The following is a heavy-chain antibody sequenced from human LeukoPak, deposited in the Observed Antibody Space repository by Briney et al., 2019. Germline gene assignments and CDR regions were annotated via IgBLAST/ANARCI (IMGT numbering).Heavy chain of an antibody. J-gene: IGHJ6*03. D-gene: IGHD6-6*01. CDR2: ISSSRSYI. Sequence: PGGSLRLSCAASGFTFSSYSMNWVRQAPGRGREWVSSISSSRSYIYYADSVKGRFTISRDNAKNSLYLQMNSLRAEDTAVYYCAKGDSSSYYYYYMDVWGKGTTVTVSS. CDR3: AKGDSSSYYYYYMDV. CDR1: GFTFSSYS. V-gene: IGHV3-21*01.